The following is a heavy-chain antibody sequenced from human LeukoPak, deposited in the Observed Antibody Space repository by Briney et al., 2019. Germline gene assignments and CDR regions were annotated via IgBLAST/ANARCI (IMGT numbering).Heavy chain of an antibody. CDR3: ATGSRGLELDY. D-gene: IGHD1-1*01. CDR1: GFIFSTYA. J-gene: IGHJ4*02. V-gene: IGHV3-30*02. Sequence: GGSLRLSCAASGFIFSTYAMHWVRQAPGKGLEWVAFIRYDESSKDYADSVRGRFTISRDNSKNTLYLQINSLRAEDTAVYYCATGSRGLELDYWGQGTLVTVSS. CDR2: IRYDESSK.